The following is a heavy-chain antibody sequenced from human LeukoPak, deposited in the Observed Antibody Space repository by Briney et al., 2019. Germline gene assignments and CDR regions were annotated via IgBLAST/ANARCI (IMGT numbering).Heavy chain of an antibody. D-gene: IGHD3-22*01. J-gene: IGHJ4*02. CDR3: AKDLDDSSGYPNYFDY. CDR1: GFTFSSYG. Sequence: GGSLRLSCAASGFTFSSYGMHWVRQAPGRGLEGVAVISYDGSNKYYADSVKGRFTISRDNSKNTLYLQMNSLRAEDTAVYYCAKDLDDSSGYPNYFDYWGQGTLVTVSS. CDR2: ISYDGSNK. V-gene: IGHV3-30*18.